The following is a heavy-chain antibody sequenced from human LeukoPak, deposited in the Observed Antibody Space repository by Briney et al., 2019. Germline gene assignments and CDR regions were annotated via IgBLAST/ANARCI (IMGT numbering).Heavy chain of an antibody. CDR1: GFTFDDYA. CDR2: TSWNSGSI. J-gene: IGHJ3*02. CDR3: AKDFYGNLRAFDI. Sequence: GGSLRLSCAASGFTFDDYAMHWVRQAPGKGLEWVSGTSWNSGSIGYADSVKGRFTISRDNAKNSLYLQMNSLRAEDTALYYCAKDFYGNLRAFDIWGQGTMVTVSS. V-gene: IGHV3-9*01. D-gene: IGHD2/OR15-2a*01.